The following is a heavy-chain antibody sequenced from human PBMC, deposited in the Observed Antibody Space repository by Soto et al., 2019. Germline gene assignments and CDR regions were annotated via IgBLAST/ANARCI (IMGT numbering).Heavy chain of an antibody. J-gene: IGHJ6*02. Sequence: ALVKRSCKSSGYSFSRDYMHCVLQATEQGREWMGWINPNSGGTIYAQKFQSGVTMTRDTSISTAYMELSRLRSDDTAVYYCAILSPRAVTRPYYYSGMEVWRQGTSVTVFS. D-gene: IGHD2-15*01. CDR1: GYSFSRDY. CDR3: AILSPRAVTRPYYYSGMEV. CDR2: INPNSGGT. V-gene: IGHV1-2*02.